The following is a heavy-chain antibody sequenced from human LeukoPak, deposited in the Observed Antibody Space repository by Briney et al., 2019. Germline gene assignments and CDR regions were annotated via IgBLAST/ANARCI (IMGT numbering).Heavy chain of an antibody. V-gene: IGHV4-34*01. Sequence: SETLSLTCAVYGGSFSGYYWSWIRQAPGKGLEWIGEINHSGSTNYNPSLKSRVTISVDKSKNHLSLELSSVPAAATAVYYCARGRARYDFWSGYYRRGDYYFDYWGQGTLVTVSS. CDR1: GGSFSGYY. CDR2: INHSGST. J-gene: IGHJ4*02. D-gene: IGHD3-3*01. CDR3: ARGRARYDFWSGYYRRGDYYFDY.